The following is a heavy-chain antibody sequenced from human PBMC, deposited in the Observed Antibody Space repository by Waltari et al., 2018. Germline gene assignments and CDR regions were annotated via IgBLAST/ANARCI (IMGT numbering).Heavy chain of an antibody. V-gene: IGHV3-7*01. Sequence: EVQLVESGGGLVQPGGSLRLSCAAAGLPCSNYWMDWVRQAPGKGLEWVANIKKDGSEKYFGGSVKGRFTIFRDNAKKSLYLQMNSLRVEDTAVYYCARGDSGGYFDYWGQGVLVTVSS. CDR1: GLPCSNYW. D-gene: IGHD6-25*01. CDR3: ARGDSGGYFDY. J-gene: IGHJ4*02. CDR2: IKKDGSEK.